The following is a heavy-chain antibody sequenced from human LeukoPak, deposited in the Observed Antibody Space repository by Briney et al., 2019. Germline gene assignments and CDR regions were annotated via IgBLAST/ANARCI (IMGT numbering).Heavy chain of an antibody. J-gene: IGHJ5*02. CDR1: GLTLSSYS. D-gene: IGHD3-16*01. CDR3: ARAPIGDNNWFDP. V-gene: IGHV3-48*01. Sequence: PGGSLRLSCAASGLTLSSYSMNWLRQAPGKGPEWAAYIGRSNSVIHYADSVKGRFTISRDNAKNSLSLLMNSLRAEDTAVYYCARAPIGDNNWFDPWGQGTLVTVSS. CDR2: IGRSNSVI.